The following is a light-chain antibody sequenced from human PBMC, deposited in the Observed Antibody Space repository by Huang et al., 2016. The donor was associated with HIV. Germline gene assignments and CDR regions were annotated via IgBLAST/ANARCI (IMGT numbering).Light chain of an antibody. CDR3: QQYGGSPPGVT. Sequence: EIVLTQSPGTLSLSPGARATLSCRATQGVTTTYLAWYQQKPGQPPRPLIYTTSKRASGIPDRFSGSGSGTDFSLTIRRLEPEDFAVYYCQQYGGSPPGVTFGGGTKVEVK. V-gene: IGKV3-20*01. J-gene: IGKJ4*01. CDR2: TTS. CDR1: QGVTTTY.